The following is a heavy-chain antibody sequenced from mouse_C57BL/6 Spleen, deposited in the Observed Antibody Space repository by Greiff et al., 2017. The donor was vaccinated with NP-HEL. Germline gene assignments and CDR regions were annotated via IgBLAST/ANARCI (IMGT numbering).Heavy chain of an antibody. J-gene: IGHJ2*01. CDR2: INPSTGGT. V-gene: IGHV1-42*01. Sequence: VQLKQSGPELVKPGASVKISCKASGYSFTGYYMNWVKQSPEKSLEWIGEINPSTGGTTYNQKFKAKATLTVDKSSSTAYMQLKSLTSEDSAVYYCARNYDYDYFDYWGQGTTLTVSS. CDR1: GYSFTGYY. D-gene: IGHD2-4*01. CDR3: ARNYDYDYFDY.